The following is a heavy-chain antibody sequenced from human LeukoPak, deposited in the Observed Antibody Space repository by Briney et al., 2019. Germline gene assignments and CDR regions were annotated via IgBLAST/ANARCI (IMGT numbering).Heavy chain of an antibody. CDR1: GFTFSSYA. CDR3: ARDLHGNEVDYYYGMDV. D-gene: IGHD4-11*01. Sequence: GGSPRLSCAASGFTFSSYAMHWVRQAPGKGLEWVAVISYDGSNKYYADSVKGRFTISRDNSKNTLYLQMNSLRAEDTAVYYCARDLHGNEVDYYYGMDVWGQGTTVTVSS. V-gene: IGHV3-30-3*01. CDR2: ISYDGSNK. J-gene: IGHJ6*02.